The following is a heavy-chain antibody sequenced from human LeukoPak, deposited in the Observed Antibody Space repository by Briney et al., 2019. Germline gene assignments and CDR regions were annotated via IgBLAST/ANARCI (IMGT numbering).Heavy chain of an antibody. J-gene: IGHJ5*02. CDR3: ARVARSSSVSTSWEYNWFDL. D-gene: IGHD6-13*01. CDR2: IIPIFGTA. CDR1: GCTFSSYA. V-gene: IGHV1-69*05. Sequence: SVTVSCKASGCTFSSYAISWVRHAPGQGLEWMGGIIPIFGTAKYAKKFQGRVTITTDESTRTAYMELSSLRSEETAVYYCARVARSSSVSTSWEYNWFDLWGQGTLVTVYS.